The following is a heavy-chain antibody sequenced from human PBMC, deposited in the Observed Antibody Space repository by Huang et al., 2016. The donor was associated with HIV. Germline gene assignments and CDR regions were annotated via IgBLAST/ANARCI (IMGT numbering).Heavy chain of an antibody. D-gene: IGHD3-22*01. CDR1: CWSFSGYY. J-gene: IGHJ3*02. CDR2: SNHSRST. CDR3: ARGPDYYDSSGREAFDI. Sequence: QVQLQQWGAGLLKPSETLSLTCAVSCWSFSGYYWSCIRPPPGKGLESIGESNHSRSTDYNPSLKSRVSIAVHTSKTQFSLKLNSVTAADTAVYYCARGPDYYDSSGREAFDIWGQGTMITVSS. V-gene: IGHV4-34*01.